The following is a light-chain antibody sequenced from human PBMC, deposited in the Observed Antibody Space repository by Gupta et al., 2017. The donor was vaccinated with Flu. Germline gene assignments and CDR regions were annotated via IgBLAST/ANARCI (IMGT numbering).Light chain of an antibody. J-gene: IGKJ1*01. Sequence: IESTQPPATLSLSPGERAAPACRASQFVSSTTLAWYQQKPGQPPRLLIYGALRRATGTPERFGGSGSGTDFTLSISRLEPEDFAVYYCQQYGRSPWTFGQGTKLDI. CDR3: QQYGRSPWT. V-gene: IGKV3-20*01. CDR2: GAL. CDR1: QFVSSTT.